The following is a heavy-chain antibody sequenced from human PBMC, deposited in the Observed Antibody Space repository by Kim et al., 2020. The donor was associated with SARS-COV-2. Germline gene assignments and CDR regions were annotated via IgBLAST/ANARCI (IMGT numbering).Heavy chain of an antibody. V-gene: IGHV4-59*08. Sequence: SETLSLTCTVSGGSISSYYWSWIRQPPGKGLEWIGYIYYSGSTNYNPSLKSRVTISVDTSKNQFSLKLSSVTAADTAVYYCARRGGYHGGNDYWGQGTLVTVSS. D-gene: IGHD5-12*01. CDR2: IYYSGST. CDR3: ARRGGYHGGNDY. J-gene: IGHJ4*02. CDR1: GGSISSYY.